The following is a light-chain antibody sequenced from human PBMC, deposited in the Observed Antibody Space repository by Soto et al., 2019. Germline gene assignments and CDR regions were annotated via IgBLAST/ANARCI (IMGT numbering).Light chain of an antibody. J-gene: IGKJ1*01. Sequence: DIQMTQSPSSLSASVGDRVSITCQASQDISHYLNWYQQKPGKAPTLLIYDASNLETGVPSRFSGGGSGTDFTFTISSLQPEDIATYYCQQYDSFSVTFGQGTKVEIK. CDR3: QQYDSFSVT. CDR1: QDISHY. CDR2: DAS. V-gene: IGKV1-33*01.